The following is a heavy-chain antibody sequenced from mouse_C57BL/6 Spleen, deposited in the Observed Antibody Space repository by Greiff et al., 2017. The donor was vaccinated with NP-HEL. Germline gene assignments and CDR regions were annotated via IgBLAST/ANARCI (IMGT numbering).Heavy chain of an antibody. V-gene: IGHV3-1*01. CDR3: ARDPLTGWYFDV. D-gene: IGHD4-1*01. CDR1: GYSITSGYD. Sequence: EVQLVESGPGMVKPSQSLSLTCTVTGYSITSGYDWHWIRHFPGNKLEWMGYISYSGSTNYNPSLKSRISITHDTSKNHFFLKLNSVTTEDTATYYCARDPLTGWYFDVWGTGTTVTVSS. CDR2: ISYSGST. J-gene: IGHJ1*03.